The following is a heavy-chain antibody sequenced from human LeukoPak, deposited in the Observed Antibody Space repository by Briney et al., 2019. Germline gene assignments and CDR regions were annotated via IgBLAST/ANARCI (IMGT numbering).Heavy chain of an antibody. V-gene: IGHV3-23*01. CDR3: RAVINFDY. J-gene: IGHJ4*02. D-gene: IGHD4-23*01. CDR2: ISGSGGST. Sequence: PGGSLRLSCAASGFTFSSYAMSWVRQAPGKGLEWVLAISGSGGSTYFADSVKGRFTISRDNSKNTLYLQMNSLRAEDTAVYYCRAVINFDYWGQGTLVTVSS. CDR1: GFTFSSYA.